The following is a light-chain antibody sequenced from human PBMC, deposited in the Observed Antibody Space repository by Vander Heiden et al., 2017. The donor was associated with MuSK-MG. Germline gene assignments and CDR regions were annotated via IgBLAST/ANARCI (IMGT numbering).Light chain of an antibody. Sequence: QRVISSYLAWYQQKPGKAPRLLIYGASSRESGIPDRFSGSGSGTDFTLTISRLEPEDFAMYYCQQYGSSPWTFGQGTKVEIK. CDR1: QRVISSY. CDR2: GAS. CDR3: QQYGSSPWT. V-gene: IGKV3-20*01. J-gene: IGKJ1*01.